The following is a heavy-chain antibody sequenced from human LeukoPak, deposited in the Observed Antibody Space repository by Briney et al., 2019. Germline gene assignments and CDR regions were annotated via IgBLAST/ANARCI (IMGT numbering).Heavy chain of an antibody. CDR1: GFTFGDYY. D-gene: IGHD2-2*02. J-gene: IGHJ4*02. Sequence: GGSLRLSCAASGFTFGDYYMSWIRQAPGKGLEWVSYISSSGGTIYYADSVKGRFTISRDNAKNSLYLQMNSLRAEDTAVYYCARDLLGYCSSTSCYTPYYWGQGTLVTVSS. CDR2: ISSSGGTI. V-gene: IGHV3-11*04. CDR3: ARDLLGYCSSTSCYTPYY.